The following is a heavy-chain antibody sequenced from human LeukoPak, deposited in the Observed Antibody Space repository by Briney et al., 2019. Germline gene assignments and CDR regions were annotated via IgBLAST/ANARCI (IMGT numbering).Heavy chain of an antibody. CDR1: GFTFSSYA. CDR3: AKVTRYCSGGSCYPLMIDY. J-gene: IGHJ4*02. V-gene: IGHV3-23*01. Sequence: PGGSLRLSCAASGFTFSSYAMSWVRQAPGKGLGWVSAISGSGGSTYYADSVKGRFTISRDNSKNTLYVQMNSLRAEDTAVYYCAKVTRYCSGGSCYPLMIDYWGQGTLVTVSS. D-gene: IGHD2-15*01. CDR2: ISGSGGST.